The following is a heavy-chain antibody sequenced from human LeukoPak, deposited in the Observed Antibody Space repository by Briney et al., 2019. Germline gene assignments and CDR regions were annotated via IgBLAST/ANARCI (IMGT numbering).Heavy chain of an antibody. CDR1: GFTFSSYA. D-gene: IGHD3-3*01. CDR3: ARLRGLWSGYSLGAFDI. V-gene: IGHV3-23*01. Sequence: GGSLRLSCAASGFTFSSYAMSWVRQAPGKGLEWVTAISGSGGSTYYADSVKGRFTISRDNAKNSLYLQMNSLRAEDTAVYYCARLRGLWSGYSLGAFDIWGQGTMVTVSS. CDR2: ISGSGGST. J-gene: IGHJ3*02.